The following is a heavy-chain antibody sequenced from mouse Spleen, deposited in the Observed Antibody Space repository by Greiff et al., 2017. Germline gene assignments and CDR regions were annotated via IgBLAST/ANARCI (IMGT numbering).Heavy chain of an antibody. Sequence: VQLKQSGPELVKPGASVKISCKASGYSFTGYYMNWVKQSPEKSLEWIGEINPSTGGTTYNQKFKAKATLTVDKSSSTAYMQLKSLTSEDSAVYYCARDLDYWGQGTSVTVSS. CDR1: GYSFTGYY. CDR2: INPSTGGT. CDR3: ARDLDY. J-gene: IGHJ4*01. V-gene: IGHV1-42*01.